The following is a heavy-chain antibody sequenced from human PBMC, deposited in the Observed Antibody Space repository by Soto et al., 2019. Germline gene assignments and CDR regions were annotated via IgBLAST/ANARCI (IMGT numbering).Heavy chain of an antibody. D-gene: IGHD4-17*01. Sequence: QVQLVESGGRVVQPGRSLRLSCTASGFIFDNHGMHWVRQAPGKGLEWVAVIWFDGSQKYYTDSMKGRFTISRDDSKSTLYLQMNNLTVDDTAMYFCVRVGTVTFDSWGQGTMVTVSS. CDR3: VRVGTVTFDS. CDR1: GFIFDNHG. J-gene: IGHJ5*01. V-gene: IGHV3-33*01. CDR2: IWFDGSQK.